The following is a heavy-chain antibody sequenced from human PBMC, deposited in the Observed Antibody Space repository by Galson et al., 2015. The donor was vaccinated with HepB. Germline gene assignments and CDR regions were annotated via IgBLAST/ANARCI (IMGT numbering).Heavy chain of an antibody. CDR1: GFSFSNYA. J-gene: IGHJ4*02. V-gene: IGHV3-23*01. Sequence: SLRLSCAASGFSFSNYAMTWVRQAPGKGLEWVAVIISTSSRTDNGDSAKGRFTISRDNSKNKLYLQMNSLRVEDTALYYCSEPGAHNALDYWGQGTLVTVSS. CDR2: IISTSSRT. CDR3: SEPGAHNALDY. D-gene: IGHD5-24*01.